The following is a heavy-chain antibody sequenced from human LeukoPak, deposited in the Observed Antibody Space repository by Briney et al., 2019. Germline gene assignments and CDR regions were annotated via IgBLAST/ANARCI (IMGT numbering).Heavy chain of an antibody. CDR1: GASFSGYY. V-gene: IGHV4-34*01. D-gene: IGHD5-18*01. CDR3: ARGRGYSYASTQRGYYFDY. J-gene: IGHJ4*02. CDR2: INHSGST. Sequence: SETLSLTCAVYGASFSGYYWSWIRQPPGKGLEWIGEINHSGSTNYNPSLKSRVTISVDTSKNQFSLKLSSVTAADTAVYYCARGRGYSYASTQRGYYFDYWGQGTLVTVSS.